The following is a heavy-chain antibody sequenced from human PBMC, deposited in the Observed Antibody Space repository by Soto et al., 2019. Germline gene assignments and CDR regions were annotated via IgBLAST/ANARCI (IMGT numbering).Heavy chain of an antibody. D-gene: IGHD2-15*01. CDR3: ARDRVVAATPGSEGWFDP. CDR2: ISSSSSTI. CDR1: GFTFSSYS. J-gene: IGHJ5*02. Sequence: GGSLRLSCAASGFTFSSYSMNWVRQAPGKGLEWVSYISSSSSTIYYADSVKGRFTISRDNAKNSLYLQMNSLRAEDTAVYYCARDRVVAATPGSEGWFDPWGQGTLVTVSS. V-gene: IGHV3-48*01.